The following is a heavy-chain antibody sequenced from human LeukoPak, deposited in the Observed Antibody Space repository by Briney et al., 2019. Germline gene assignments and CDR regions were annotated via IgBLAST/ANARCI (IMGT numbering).Heavy chain of an antibody. Sequence: ASVKVSCKVSGYTFTELSMHWVRQAPGKGLEWMGGFDPEDGETIYAQKFQGRVTMTEDTSTDTAYMELSSLRSEDTAVYYCATAPSTGYYPGGDYWGQGTLVTVSS. CDR2: FDPEDGET. V-gene: IGHV1-24*01. J-gene: IGHJ4*02. CDR1: GYTFTELS. CDR3: ATAPSTGYYPGGDY. D-gene: IGHD3-9*01.